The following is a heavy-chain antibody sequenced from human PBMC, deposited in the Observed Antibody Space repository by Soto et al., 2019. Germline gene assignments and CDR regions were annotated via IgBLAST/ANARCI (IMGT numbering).Heavy chain of an antibody. V-gene: IGHV3-48*03. CDR3: ARDQGSSWTYYYYGMDV. D-gene: IGHD6-13*01. Sequence: PGGSLRLSCAASGFTFTSCEMHWVRQAPEKGLEWVSYISSSGSTIYYADSVKGRFTISRDNAKNSLYLQMNSLRAEDTAVYYCARDQGSSWTYYYYGMDVWGQGTTVTVSS. J-gene: IGHJ6*02. CDR1: GFTFTSCE. CDR2: ISSSGSTI.